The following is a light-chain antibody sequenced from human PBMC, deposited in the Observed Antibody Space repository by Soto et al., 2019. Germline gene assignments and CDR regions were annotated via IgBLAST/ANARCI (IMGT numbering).Light chain of an antibody. Sequence: QSVLTQPRSVSGSPGQSITISCSGTIHDIGGYNFISWYQQHPGTAPKIIIYDVSRLPSGVPDRFSGSTSGNTASLPISGLQTEDDAFYYCCSYAGSNTLVFGGGTKVTVL. J-gene: IGLJ2*01. CDR1: IHDIGGYNF. CDR2: DVS. CDR3: CSYAGSNTLV. V-gene: IGLV2-11*01.